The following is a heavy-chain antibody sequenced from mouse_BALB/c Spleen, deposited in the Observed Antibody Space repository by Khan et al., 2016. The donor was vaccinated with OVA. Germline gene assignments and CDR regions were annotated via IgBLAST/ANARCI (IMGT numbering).Heavy chain of an antibody. Sequence: EVQLVESGPGLVKPSQSLSLTCTVTGYSITTNYAWDWIRQFPGNKLEWMGDISYSGSTSYNQSLKSRISITREKSKNQIFLQLNSVTTQDTATYYCARKNYYVYAVDYWGQGTSVTVSS. V-gene: IGHV3-2*02. CDR3: ARKNYYVYAVDY. CDR2: ISYSGST. D-gene: IGHD1-1*01. CDR1: GYSITTNYA. J-gene: IGHJ4*01.